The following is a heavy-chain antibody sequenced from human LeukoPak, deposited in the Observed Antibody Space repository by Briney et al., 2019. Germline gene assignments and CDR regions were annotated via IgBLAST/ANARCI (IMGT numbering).Heavy chain of an antibody. J-gene: IGHJ4*02. Sequence: PGGSLRLSCAASGFTFSSYGMHWVRQAPGKGLEWVAVIWYDGSNKYYADSVKGRFTISRDNSKNTLYLQMNSLRAEDTAVYYCARGLHYYDSSGHPPDYWGQGTLVTVSS. V-gene: IGHV3-33*01. D-gene: IGHD3-22*01. CDR1: GFTFSSYG. CDR3: ARGLHYYDSSGHPPDY. CDR2: IWYDGSNK.